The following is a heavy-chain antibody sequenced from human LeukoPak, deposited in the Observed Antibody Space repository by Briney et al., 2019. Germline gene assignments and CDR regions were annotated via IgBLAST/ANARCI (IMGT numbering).Heavy chain of an antibody. V-gene: IGHV3-30*04. CDR2: ISSDGSKK. D-gene: IGHD3-10*01. J-gene: IGHJ4*02. CDR1: GFTFSSYA. CDR3: ASVRGPWYYFDY. Sequence: GGSLRLSCEVSGFTFSSYAMHWVRQAPGKGLEWVAVISSDGSKKDYADSVKGRFTISRDNSKNTLYLQMNSLRAEDTAVYYCASVRGPWYYFDYWGQGTLVTVSS.